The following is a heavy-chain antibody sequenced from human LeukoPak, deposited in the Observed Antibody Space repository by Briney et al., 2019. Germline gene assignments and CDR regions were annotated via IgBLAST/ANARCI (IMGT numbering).Heavy chain of an antibody. CDR3: ARTPPGWEYYFDY. V-gene: IGHV4-59*01. CDR2: IYYSGST. J-gene: IGHJ4*02. D-gene: IGHD1-26*01. CDR1: GGSISNYY. Sequence: SETLSLTCTVSGGSISNYYWSWIRQPPGKGLEWIGYIYYSGSTNYNPSLKSRVTISVDTSKNQFSLKLSSVTAADTAVYYCARTPPGWEYYFDYWGQGTLVTVSS.